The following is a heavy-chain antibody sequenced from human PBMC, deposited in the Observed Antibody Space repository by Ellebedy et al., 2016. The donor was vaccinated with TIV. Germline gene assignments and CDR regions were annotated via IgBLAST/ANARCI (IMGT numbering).Heavy chain of an antibody. CDR2: IKSKSHGATT. V-gene: IGHV3-15*07. Sequence: PGGSLRLSCTASGLTFSDARMNWVRQAPGKGLEWVGHIKSKSHGATTDYAAPVKGRFTISRDDSKDTLYLEMNSLKTENTAVYYCTTNPGTWWDFWGPGTLVTVSS. D-gene: IGHD2-15*01. J-gene: IGHJ4*02. CDR1: GLTFSDAR. CDR3: TTNPGTWWDF.